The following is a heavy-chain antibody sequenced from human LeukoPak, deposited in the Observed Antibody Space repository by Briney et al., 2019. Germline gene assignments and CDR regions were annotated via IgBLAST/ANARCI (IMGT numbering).Heavy chain of an antibody. V-gene: IGHV4-30-2*01. CDR1: GGSVSSGGSP. CDR2: IYRAGNT. D-gene: IGHD5-18*01. Sequence: SETLSLTCTVSGGSVSSGGSPWSWIRQPPGKGLEWIGYIYRAGNTYYNPSLKSRLTMPVDKSKNQFSLKLSSMTAADTAVYFCARVREDTVMVLDFWGRGTLVTVSS. CDR3: ARVREDTVMVLDF. J-gene: IGHJ4*02.